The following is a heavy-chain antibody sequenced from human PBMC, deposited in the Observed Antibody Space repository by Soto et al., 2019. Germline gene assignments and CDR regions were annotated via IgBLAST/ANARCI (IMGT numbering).Heavy chain of an antibody. CDR2: INAGNGNT. V-gene: IGHV1-3*01. J-gene: IGHJ6*03. Sequence: GASVKVSCKASGYTFTNYAVHWVRQAPGQRLEWMGWINAGNGNTRFSQNLQGRVTITRDTSARTIYMELSSLRSEDTAVYYCATGHLAAVPFAYWFYYMDVSGKGATLTVSS. CDR1: GYTFTNYA. CDR3: ATGHLAAVPFAYWFYYMDV. D-gene: IGHD2-8*02.